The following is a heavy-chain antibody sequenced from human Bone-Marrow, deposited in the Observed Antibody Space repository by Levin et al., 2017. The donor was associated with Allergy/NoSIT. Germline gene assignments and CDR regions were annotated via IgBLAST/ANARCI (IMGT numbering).Heavy chain of an antibody. J-gene: IGHJ5*02. CDR3: ARDVEAVYCSSGCHNNWFDP. V-gene: IGHV1-2*02. Sequence: ASVKVSCKASGYIFTGHYMHWVRQAPGQGLEWMGWINPHTGATNYADKFQGRVTLTRDSSISTAYMELVRLTFDDTAVYYCARDVEAVYCSSGCHNNWFDPWGQGTLVIVSS. D-gene: IGHD2-2*01. CDR1: GYIFTGHY. CDR2: INPHTGAT.